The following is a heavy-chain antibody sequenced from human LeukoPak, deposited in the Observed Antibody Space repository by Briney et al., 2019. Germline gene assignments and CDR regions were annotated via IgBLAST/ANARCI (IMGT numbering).Heavy chain of an antibody. Sequence: GGSLRLSCAASGFTFSSYAMHWVRQAPGKGPEWVAVISYDGSNKYYADSVKGRFTISRDNSKNTLYLQMNSLRAEDTAVYYCARGGDYWGQGTLVTVSS. J-gene: IGHJ4*02. V-gene: IGHV3-30*04. CDR2: ISYDGSNK. CDR3: ARGGDY. CDR1: GFTFSSYA.